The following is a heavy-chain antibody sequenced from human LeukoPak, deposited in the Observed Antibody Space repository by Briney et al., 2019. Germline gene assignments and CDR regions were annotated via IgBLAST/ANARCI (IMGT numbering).Heavy chain of an antibody. D-gene: IGHD3-22*01. J-gene: IGHJ3*02. CDR2: ISGSGGST. CDR3: AKDTHYYDSSGYKADVFDI. V-gene: IGHV3-23*01. Sequence: GGSLRLSCAASGFTFSYYAMNWVRQAPGKGLEWVSGISGSGGSTYYADSVKGLFTISRDNSKNTLYLQMSSLRAEDTAVYYCAKDTHYYDSSGYKADVFDIWGQGTMVTVSS. CDR1: GFTFSYYA.